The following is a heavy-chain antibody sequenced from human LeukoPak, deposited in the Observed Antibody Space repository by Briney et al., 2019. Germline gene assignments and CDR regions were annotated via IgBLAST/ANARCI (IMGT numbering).Heavy chain of an antibody. V-gene: IGHV1-3*04. CDR2: ISTHNGNT. CDR1: GYTFTSYA. Sequence: ASVKVSCKASGYTFTSYAMHWVRQAPGQRLEWMGWISTHNGNTNYAPKFQGRVTMTTDKSTSTTYMELRSLTSDDTAVYYCARDVPGSIGTTARFDPWGQGTLVTVSS. J-gene: IGHJ5*02. CDR3: ARDVPGSIGTTARFDP. D-gene: IGHD1-1*01.